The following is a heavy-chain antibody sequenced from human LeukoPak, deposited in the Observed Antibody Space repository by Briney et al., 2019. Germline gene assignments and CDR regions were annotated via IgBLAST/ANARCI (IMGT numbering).Heavy chain of an antibody. CDR1: GYSISSGYY. CDR2: IHSSGNT. D-gene: IGHD5-12*01. Sequence: SATLSLTCTVSGYSISSGYYWGWIRLPPGKRLEWVGSIHSSGNTYYNPTLKSRVTISVDTSKNQFSLNLTSVTAADAAVYYCARDLGYSGFDWAPWGQGTLVTVSS. V-gene: IGHV4-38-2*02. CDR3: ARDLGYSGFDWAP. J-gene: IGHJ5*02.